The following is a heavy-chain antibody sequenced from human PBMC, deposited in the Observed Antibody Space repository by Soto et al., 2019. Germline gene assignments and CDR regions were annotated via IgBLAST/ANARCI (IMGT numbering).Heavy chain of an antibody. CDR3: ARVSSSWYWFDP. D-gene: IGHD6-13*01. J-gene: IGHJ5*02. Sequence: PSETLSLTCAVSGYSISSGYYWGWIRQPPGKGLEWIGSIYHSGSTYYNPSLKSRVTISVDTSKNQFSLKLSSVTAADTAVYYCARVSSSWYWFDPLGQGTLVSVSS. CDR2: IYHSGST. V-gene: IGHV4-38-2*01. CDR1: GYSISSGYY.